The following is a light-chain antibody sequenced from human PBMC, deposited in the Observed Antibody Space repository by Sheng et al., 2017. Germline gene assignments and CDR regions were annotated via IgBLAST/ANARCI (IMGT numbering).Light chain of an antibody. CDR1: QSVLYSIDNKNY. CDR3: QQFXTTPPT. V-gene: IGKV4-1*01. Sequence: DIVMTQSPDSLAVSLGERGATINCKSSQSVLYSIDNKNYLVWYQQKPGQPPKLLIYWASIRESGVPXPIQWXRVWDRVSTLTISALQAEDVAVYYCQQFXTTPPTFGQGTKVGNQT. CDR2: WAS. J-gene: IGKJ1*01.